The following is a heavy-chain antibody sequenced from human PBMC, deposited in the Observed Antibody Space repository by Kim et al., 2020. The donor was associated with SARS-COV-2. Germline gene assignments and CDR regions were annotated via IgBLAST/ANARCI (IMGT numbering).Heavy chain of an antibody. Sequence: GGSLRLSCAASGFTFSTSVMNWVRQAPGKGPHWVSSISGGSTWYADSVKGRFIISGDNSKNTLFLQMNRLRAEDTAVYYCAKRGQEREFDYWGQGTLVT. CDR3: AKRGQEREFDY. CDR2: ISGGST. V-gene: IGHV3-23*01. CDR1: GFTFSTSV. D-gene: IGHD1-1*01. J-gene: IGHJ4*02.